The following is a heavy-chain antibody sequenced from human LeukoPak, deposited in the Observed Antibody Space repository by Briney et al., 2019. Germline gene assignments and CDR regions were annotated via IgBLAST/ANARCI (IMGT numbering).Heavy chain of an antibody. CDR2: IYTSGST. CDR1: GGSISSYY. D-gene: IGHD2-2*01. Sequence: SETLSLTCTVSGGSISSYYWSWIRQPPGKGLEWIGYIYTSGSTNYNPSLKSRVTISVDTSKNQFSLKLSSVTAADTAVYYWARHRTSQLLGSSQGGAIDYWGQGTLVTVSS. CDR3: ARHRTSQLLGSSQGGAIDY. V-gene: IGHV4-4*09. J-gene: IGHJ4*02.